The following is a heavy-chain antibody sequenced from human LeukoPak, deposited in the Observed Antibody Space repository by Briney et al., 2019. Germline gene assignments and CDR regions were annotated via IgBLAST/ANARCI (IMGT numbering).Heavy chain of an antibody. CDR1: GGSMRDYY. D-gene: IGHD3-9*01. CDR2: IYYSGST. Sequence: PSETLSLTCAVSGGSMRDYYWSWIRQPPGKGLEWIGNIYYSGSTNYNPSLKSRVTISVDTSKNQFSLKVRSVTAADTAVHYCARGFGYYDVLTAFWGPGNLVPVSS. J-gene: IGHJ4*02. CDR3: ARGFGYYDVLTAF. V-gene: IGHV4-59*01.